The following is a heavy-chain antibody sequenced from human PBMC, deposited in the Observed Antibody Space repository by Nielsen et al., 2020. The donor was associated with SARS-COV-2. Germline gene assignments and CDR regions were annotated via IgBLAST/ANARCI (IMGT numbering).Heavy chain of an antibody. D-gene: IGHD3-22*01. CDR2: IYHSGST. J-gene: IGHJ4*02. CDR3: ARDHGDYDSSGYYFDY. Sequence: GSLRLSCAISGGSISSSNWWSWVRQPPGKGLEWIGEIYHSGSTNYNPSLKSRVTISLDKSKNQFSLTLSSVTAADTAVYYCARDHGDYDSSGYYFDYWGQGTLVTVSS. V-gene: IGHV4-4*02. CDR1: GGSISSSNW.